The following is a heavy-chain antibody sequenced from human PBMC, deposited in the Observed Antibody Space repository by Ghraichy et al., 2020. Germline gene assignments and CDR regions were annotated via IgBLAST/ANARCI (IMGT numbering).Heavy chain of an antibody. CDR3: TYGKIDEVFDY. J-gene: IGHJ4*02. Sequence: GGFLRLSCAASGFTFSSYSMNWVRQAPGKGLEWVSSISSSSSYIYYADSVKGRFTISRDNAKNSLYLQMNSLRAEDTAVYYCTYGKIDEVFDYWGQGTLVTVSS. CDR2: ISSSSSYI. D-gene: IGHD3-16*01. CDR1: GFTFSSYS. V-gene: IGHV3-21*01.